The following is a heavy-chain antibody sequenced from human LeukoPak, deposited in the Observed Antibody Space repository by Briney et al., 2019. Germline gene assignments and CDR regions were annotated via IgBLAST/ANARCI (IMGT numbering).Heavy chain of an antibody. J-gene: IGHJ4*02. CDR1: GGSISSYY. V-gene: IGHV4-4*07. CDR3: ASGVEQQLGPGFDY. CDR2: IYTSGST. D-gene: IGHD6-13*01. Sequence: PSETLSLTCTVSGGSISSYYWSWIRQPAGKGLEWIGRIYTSGSTNYNPSLKSRVTMSVDTSKNQFSLKLSSVTAADTAVHYCASGVEQQLGPGFDYWGQGTLVTVSS.